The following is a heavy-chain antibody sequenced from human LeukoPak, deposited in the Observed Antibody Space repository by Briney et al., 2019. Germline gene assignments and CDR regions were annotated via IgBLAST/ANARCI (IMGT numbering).Heavy chain of an antibody. D-gene: IGHD3-10*01. Sequence: SETLSLTCTVSGGSISSSSYYWGWIRQPPGKGLEWIGSIYYSGSTYYNPSLKSRVTISVDTSKNQFSLKLSSVTAADTAVYYCARDPVVRRGYYGSGSLDYWGQGVLVTVSS. CDR1: GGSISSSSYY. J-gene: IGHJ4*02. CDR2: IYYSGST. V-gene: IGHV4-39*07. CDR3: ARDPVVRRGYYGSGSLDY.